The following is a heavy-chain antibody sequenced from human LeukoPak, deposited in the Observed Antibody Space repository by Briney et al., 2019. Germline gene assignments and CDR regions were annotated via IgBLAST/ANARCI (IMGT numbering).Heavy chain of an antibody. CDR3: AKDEPRTTNFGLVIIPFES. J-gene: IGHJ4*02. CDR2: ISSSGSTI. Sequence: PGGSLRLSCAASGFTFSDYYMSWIRQAPGKGLEWVSYISSSGSTIYYADSVKGRFTISRDNAKNSLYLQMNSLRAEDTAVYFCAKDEPRTTNFGLVIIPFESWGQGTLVIVSS. CDR1: GFTFSDYY. D-gene: IGHD3-3*01. V-gene: IGHV3-11*01.